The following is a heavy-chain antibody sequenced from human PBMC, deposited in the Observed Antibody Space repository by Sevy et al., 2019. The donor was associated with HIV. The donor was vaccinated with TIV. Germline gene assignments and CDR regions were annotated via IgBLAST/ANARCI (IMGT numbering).Heavy chain of an antibody. CDR1: GFTFSSYA. J-gene: IGHJ3*02. V-gene: IGHV3-23*01. CDR2: ISGSGGST. D-gene: IGHD3-3*01. CDR3: ASRRITIFGVADAFDI. Sequence: GGSLRLSCAASGFTFSSYAMSWVRQAPGKGLEWVSAISGSGGSTYYADSVKGRFTISRDNSKNTLYLQMNSLRAEDTAVYYCASRRITIFGVADAFDIWGQGTMVTVSS.